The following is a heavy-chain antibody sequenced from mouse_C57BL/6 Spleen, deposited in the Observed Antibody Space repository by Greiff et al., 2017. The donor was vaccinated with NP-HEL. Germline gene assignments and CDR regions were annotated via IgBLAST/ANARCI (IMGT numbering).Heavy chain of an antibody. CDR1: GFTFSSYA. J-gene: IGHJ1*03. CDR3: AREPLYYYGSSYWWYFDV. CDR2: ISDGGSYT. D-gene: IGHD1-1*01. Sequence: DVKLVESGGGLVKPGGSLKLSCAASGFTFSSYAMSWVRQTPEKRLEWVATISDGGSYTYYPDNVKGRFTISRDNAKNNLYLQMSHLKSEDTAMYYCAREPLYYYGSSYWWYFDVWGTGTTVTVSS. V-gene: IGHV5-4*01.